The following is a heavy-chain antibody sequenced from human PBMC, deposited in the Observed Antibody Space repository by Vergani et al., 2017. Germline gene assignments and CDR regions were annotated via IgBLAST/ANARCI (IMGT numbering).Heavy chain of an antibody. CDR2: INPNTGDT. V-gene: IGHV1-2*02. CDR3: ARHHRGSGSWMAFFAY. CDR1: GYPFTAYY. Sequence: QVQLMQSGAEVKKPGASVKVSCKASGYPFTAYYIHWMRQAPGQGLEWMGWINPNTGDTIYAQKFHGRVTMTRDTSISTVYMEVTGLRSDDTSRFYCARHHRGSGSWMAFFAYWGQGTLVTVSS. D-gene: IGHD1-26*01. J-gene: IGHJ4*02.